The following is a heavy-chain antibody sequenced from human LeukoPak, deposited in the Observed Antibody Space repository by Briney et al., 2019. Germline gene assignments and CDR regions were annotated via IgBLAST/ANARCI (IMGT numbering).Heavy chain of an antibody. CDR1: GFTFSSYW. V-gene: IGHV3-7*01. J-gene: IGHJ4*02. D-gene: IGHD3-3*01. Sequence: GGSLRLSCAASGFTFSSYWMSWVRQAPGKGLEWVANIKQDGSEKYYVDSVKGRFTIPRDNAKNSLYLQMNSLRAEDTAVYYCARLKYDFWSGYFPPFDYWGQGTLVTVSS. CDR2: IKQDGSEK. CDR3: ARLKYDFWSGYFPPFDY.